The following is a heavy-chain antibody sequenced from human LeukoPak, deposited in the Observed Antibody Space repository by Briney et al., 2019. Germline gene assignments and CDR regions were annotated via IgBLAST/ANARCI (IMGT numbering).Heavy chain of an antibody. D-gene: IGHD5-24*01. J-gene: IGHJ4*02. V-gene: IGHV3-30*04. CDR3: ARDPCQMYYFDY. Sequence: GGSLRLSCAASGFTFSSYAMHWVRQAPGKGLEWVAVISYDGSNKYYADSVKGRFTISRDNSKNTLYLQMNSLRAEDTAVYYCARDPCQMYYFDYWGQGTLVTVSS. CDR2: ISYDGSNK. CDR1: GFTFSSYA.